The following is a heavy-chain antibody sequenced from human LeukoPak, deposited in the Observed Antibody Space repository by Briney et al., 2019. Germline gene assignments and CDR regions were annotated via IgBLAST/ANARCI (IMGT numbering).Heavy chain of an antibody. Sequence: SETLSLTCAVYGGSFSVYYWSWIRHPPGKGLEWIGEINHSGSTNYNPSLKSRVTISVDTSKNQFSLKLSSVTAADTAVYYCARGRDDYVWGSYRYIRLYYFDYWGQGTLVTVSS. J-gene: IGHJ4*02. V-gene: IGHV4-34*01. CDR1: GGSFSVYY. CDR2: INHSGST. D-gene: IGHD3-16*02. CDR3: ARGRDDYVWGSYRYIRLYYFDY.